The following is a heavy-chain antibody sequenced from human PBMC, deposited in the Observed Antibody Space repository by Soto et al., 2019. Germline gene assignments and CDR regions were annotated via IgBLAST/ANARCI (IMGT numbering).Heavy chain of an antibody. J-gene: IGHJ5*02. V-gene: IGHV4-39*01. CDR3: ARRERAAGTDWWFDP. CDR2: IYYSGST. D-gene: IGHD6-13*01. CDR1: CGSLSSSSFH. Sequence: LGTPSLPCPVSCGSLSSSSFHWGWVRQPPGKGLEWIGSIYYSGSTYYSPSLKSRVTISVDTSKNQFSLKLSSVTAADTAVYYCARRERAAGTDWWFDPWGQGTLVTVSS.